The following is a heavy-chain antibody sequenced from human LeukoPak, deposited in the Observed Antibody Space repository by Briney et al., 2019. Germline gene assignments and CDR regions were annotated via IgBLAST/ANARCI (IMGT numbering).Heavy chain of an antibody. CDR1: GGSISSYY. J-gene: IGHJ3*02. CDR3: ARALCSSTSCLRLVAFDI. CDR2: IYTSGST. D-gene: IGHD2-2*01. V-gene: IGHV4-4*07. Sequence: SETLSLTCAVSGGSISSYYWSWIRQPAGKGLEWIGRIYTSGSTNYNPSLKSRVTMSVDTSKNQFSLKLSSVTAADTAVYYCARALCSSTSCLRLVAFDIWGQGTMVTVSS.